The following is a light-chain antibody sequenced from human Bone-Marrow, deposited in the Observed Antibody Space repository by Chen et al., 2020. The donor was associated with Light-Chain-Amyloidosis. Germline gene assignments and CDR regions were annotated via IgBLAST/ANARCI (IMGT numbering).Light chain of an antibody. CDR2: DDS. V-gene: IGLV3-21*02. CDR3: QVWDRSSDLPV. J-gene: IGLJ3*02. CDR1: NIGSTS. Sequence: SYVLTQPSSVSAAPGQTATIPCGGHNIGSTSVHRYQQTPGQAPLLVVYDDSDRPSGSPERVSGSNSGNTATLTISRVEAGDEADYYCQVWDRSSDLPVFGGGTKLTVL.